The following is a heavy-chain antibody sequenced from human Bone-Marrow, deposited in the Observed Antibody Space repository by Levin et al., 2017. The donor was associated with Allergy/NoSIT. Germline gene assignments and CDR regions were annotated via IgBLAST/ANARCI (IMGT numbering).Heavy chain of an antibody. D-gene: IGHD3-10*01. CDR1: GFTFDDYA. CDR2: ISWNSTSI. Sequence: GGSLRLSCAASGFTFDDYAMHWVRQAPGKGLEWVSGISWNSTSIGYADSVKGRFTISRDNAKNSLYLLMNSLTAEDTALYYCAKGYYFGSGSYWLYYSYGMDVWGQGTAVSVSS. CDR3: AKGYYFGSGSYWLYYSYGMDV. V-gene: IGHV3-9*01. J-gene: IGHJ6*02.